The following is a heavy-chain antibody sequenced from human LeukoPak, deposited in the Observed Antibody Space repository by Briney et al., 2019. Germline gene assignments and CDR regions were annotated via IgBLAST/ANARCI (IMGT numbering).Heavy chain of an antibody. Sequence: GGSLRLSCAASGFTLSSYAMHWVRQAPGKGLEYVSTININGDTTYYANSVKGRFTISRDNSKNTLYLQMGSLGGEDMAVYYCARVTSRSSGCVDFWGQGTRVTVSS. CDR2: ININGDTT. CDR1: GFTLSSYA. J-gene: IGHJ4*02. D-gene: IGHD6-19*01. CDR3: ARVTSRSSGCVDF. V-gene: IGHV3-64*01.